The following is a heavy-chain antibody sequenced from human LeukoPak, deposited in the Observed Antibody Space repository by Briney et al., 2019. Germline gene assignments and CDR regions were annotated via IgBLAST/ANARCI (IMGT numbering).Heavy chain of an antibody. Sequence: GASVKVSCKASGYTFTGYYMHWVRQAPGQGLEWMGWISAYNGNTNYAQKLQGRVTKTTDTSTSTAYMELRSLRSDDTAVYYCARDVSGWYLPWGQGTLVTVSS. D-gene: IGHD6-19*01. CDR2: ISAYNGNT. V-gene: IGHV1-18*04. CDR1: GYTFTGYY. CDR3: ARDVSGWYLP. J-gene: IGHJ5*02.